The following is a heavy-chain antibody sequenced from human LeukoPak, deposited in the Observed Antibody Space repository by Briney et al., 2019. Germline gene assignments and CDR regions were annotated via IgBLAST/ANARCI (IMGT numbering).Heavy chain of an antibody. CDR2: IKQDGSEK. CDR3: ARVYYDFWSGLVPHFDY. D-gene: IGHD3-3*01. CDR1: GFTFSNYW. J-gene: IGHJ4*02. V-gene: IGHV3-7*01. Sequence: GGSLRLSCAASGFTFSNYWMGWVRQAPGKGLEWVANIKQDGSEKYYVDSVKGRFTISRDNTKSSLYLQMNSLRDEDTAVYYCARVYYDFWSGLVPHFDYWGQGTLVTVSS.